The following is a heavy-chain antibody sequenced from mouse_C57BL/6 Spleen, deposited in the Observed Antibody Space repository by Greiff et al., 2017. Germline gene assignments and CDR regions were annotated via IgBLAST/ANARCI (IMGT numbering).Heavy chain of an antibody. V-gene: IGHV5-4*01. Sequence: EVKLQESGGGLVKPGGSLKLSCAASGFTFSSYAMSWVRQTPEKRLEWVATISDGGSYNYSPDNVKGRFTISRDNAKNSLYLQMSHLKSEDTAMYYWARETPRYYVSSDLYFDYWGQGTTLTVSS. D-gene: IGHD1-1*01. J-gene: IGHJ2*01. CDR2: ISDGGSYN. CDR1: GFTFSSYA. CDR3: ARETPRYYVSSDLYFDY.